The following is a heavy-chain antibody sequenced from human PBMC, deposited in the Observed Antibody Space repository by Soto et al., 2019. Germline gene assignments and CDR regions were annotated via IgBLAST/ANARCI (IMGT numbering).Heavy chain of an antibody. V-gene: IGHV3-30*03. D-gene: IGHD5-18*01. CDR1: GFTFTSYG. J-gene: IGHJ4*02. CDR3: VSDRRYGHASVPYS. CDR2: ISYDGGLQ. Sequence: QAHLVESGGGVVQPGRSLRLSCAASGFTFTSYGMHWVRQAPGTRLAWVAVISYDGGLQHYADSVKGRFTISRDNSKNMVLLQMNSLRAEDTAVYYCVSDRRYGHASVPYSWGQGTLVSVSS.